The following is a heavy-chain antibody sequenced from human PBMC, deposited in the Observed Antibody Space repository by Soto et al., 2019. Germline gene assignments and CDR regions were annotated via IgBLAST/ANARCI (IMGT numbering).Heavy chain of an antibody. D-gene: IGHD3-22*01. CDR1: GFTFRDYG. J-gene: IGHJ6*02. Sequence: GDLRLSGAGSGFTFRDYGMHWVRQAPGKGLEGVAVIYYDGTDKYYADSVKGRFIISRDNSKNTLYLQMNSLRAEDTAVYYCARKDDSSGYYYYYYGMDVWGQGTTVTVAS. V-gene: IGHV3-33*01. CDR2: IYYDGTDK. CDR3: ARKDDSSGYYYYYYGMDV.